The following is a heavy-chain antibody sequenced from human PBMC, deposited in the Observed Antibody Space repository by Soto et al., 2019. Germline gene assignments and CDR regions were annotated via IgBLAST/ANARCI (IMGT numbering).Heavy chain of an antibody. CDR1: GGSISSGDYY. Sequence: SETLSLTCTVSGGSISSGDYYWSWIRQPPGKGLEWIGYIYYSGSTYYNPSLKSRVTISVGTSKNQFSLKLSSVTAADTAVYYCARYSGYDSYYFDYWGQGTLVTVSS. D-gene: IGHD5-12*01. V-gene: IGHV4-30-4*01. CDR3: ARYSGYDSYYFDY. J-gene: IGHJ4*02. CDR2: IYYSGST.